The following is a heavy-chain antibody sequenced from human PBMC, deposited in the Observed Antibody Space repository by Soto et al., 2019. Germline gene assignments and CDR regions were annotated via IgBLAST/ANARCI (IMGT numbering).Heavy chain of an antibody. D-gene: IGHD3-10*01. CDR3: ARNVLLWFGELYSYMDV. Sequence: ASVKVSCKASGYTFTSYAMHWVRQAPGQRLEWMGWINAGNGNTKYSQKFQGRVTITRDTSASTAYMELSSLRSEDTAVYYCARNVLLWFGELYSYMDVWGKGTTVTVSS. CDR2: INAGNGNT. V-gene: IGHV1-3*01. J-gene: IGHJ6*03. CDR1: GYTFTSYA.